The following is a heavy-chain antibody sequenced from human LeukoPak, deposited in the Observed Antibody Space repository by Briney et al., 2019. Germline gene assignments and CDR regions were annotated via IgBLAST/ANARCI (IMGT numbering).Heavy chain of an antibody. J-gene: IGHJ6*03. CDR1: GYTFTGYY. CDR3: ARSAEHCNNGVCFTDYYMDV. CDR2: INPNRGDT. Sequence: ASVKVSCKASGYTFTGYYMHWVRQAPGQGLEWMGRINPNRGDTNYAQNFQGRVTMTRDTSITTAYMELSSLTSADTAVYFCARSAEHCNNGVCFTDYYMDVWGKGTTVTVSS. D-gene: IGHD2-8*01. V-gene: IGHV1-2*06.